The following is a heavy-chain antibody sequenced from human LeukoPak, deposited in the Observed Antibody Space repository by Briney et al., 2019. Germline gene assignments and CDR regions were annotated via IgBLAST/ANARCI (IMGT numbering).Heavy chain of an antibody. D-gene: IGHD6-13*01. V-gene: IGHV3-11*06. CDR2: ISGSGSYT. Sequence: GGSLRLSCAASGFTFSAYYMSWIRQAPGKGLEWVSYISGSGSYTSYADSVKGRFTISRDNAKNSLYLQMNSLRDEDTAVYYCTKQQQLGSPFDYWGQGTLVTVSS. CDR1: GFTFSAYY. J-gene: IGHJ4*02. CDR3: TKQQQLGSPFDY.